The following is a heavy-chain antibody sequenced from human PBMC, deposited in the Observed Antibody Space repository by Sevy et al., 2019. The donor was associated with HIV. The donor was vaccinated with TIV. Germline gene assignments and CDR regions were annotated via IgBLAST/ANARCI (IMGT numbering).Heavy chain of an antibody. D-gene: IGHD2-2*01. Sequence: GGSLRLSCAASGFTFSSYSMNWVRQAPGKGLEWVSSISSSSSYIYYADSVKGRLTISRDNAKNSLYLQMNSLRAEDTAVYYCARDQSIVVVPAANDAFDIWGQGTMVTVSS. J-gene: IGHJ3*02. V-gene: IGHV3-21*01. CDR2: ISSSSSYI. CDR3: ARDQSIVVVPAANDAFDI. CDR1: GFTFSSYS.